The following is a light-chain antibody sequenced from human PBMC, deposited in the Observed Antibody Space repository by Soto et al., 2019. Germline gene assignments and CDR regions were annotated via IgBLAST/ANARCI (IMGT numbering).Light chain of an antibody. V-gene: IGKV1-9*01. CDR3: KQLNTLPFT. J-gene: IGKJ5*01. CDR2: EAS. Sequence: DIQLTQSPSILSASVGYIVTLTCLASHDISTYLAWYQQKPGKAPKIMIYEASTLQSGVKSRFSGSGSGTEFTLTIRGMLPEDFATYHCKQLNTLPFTFGQGTQLEIK. CDR1: HDISTY.